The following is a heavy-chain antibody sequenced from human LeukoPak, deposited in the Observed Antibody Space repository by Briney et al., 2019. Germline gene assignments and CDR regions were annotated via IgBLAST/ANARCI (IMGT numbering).Heavy chain of an antibody. CDR1: GGSISSYY. CDR3: AGAGPDISGYYRFDY. V-gene: IGHV4-59*01. J-gene: IGHJ4*02. D-gene: IGHD3-22*01. Sequence: SGTLSLTCTVSGGSISSYYWSWIRQPPGKGVEGMGYIYYSGSTNYNPSLKSRGTISVDKTKKQCSLTLSYVTAAETAGYYCAGAGPDISGYYRFDYWGQGTLVTVSS. CDR2: IYYSGST.